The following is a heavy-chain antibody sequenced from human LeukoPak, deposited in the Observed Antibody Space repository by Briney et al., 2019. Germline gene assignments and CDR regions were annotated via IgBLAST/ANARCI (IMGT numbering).Heavy chain of an antibody. J-gene: IGHJ5*02. CDR3: ARVGSIVATEFDP. V-gene: IGHV1-69*13. D-gene: IGHD5-12*01. Sequence: ASVKVSCRASGGTFSSYAISWVRQAPGQGLEWMGGIIPIFGTANYAQKFQGRVTITADESTSTAYMELSSLRSEDTAVYYCARVGSIVATEFDPWGQGTLVTVSS. CDR1: GGTFSSYA. CDR2: IIPIFGTA.